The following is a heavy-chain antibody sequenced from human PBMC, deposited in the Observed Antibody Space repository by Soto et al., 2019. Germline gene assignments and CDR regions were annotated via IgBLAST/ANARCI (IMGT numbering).Heavy chain of an antibody. CDR2: VYYSGTT. Sequence: SETLSLTCTISGASINNNAYYWRWIRQTPGKGLEWIGYVYYSGTTDYIPSLKSRLSMSIDKSQNQFTLKLNSVTAADTATYYCARMSYFYDKWYFDLWGRGTLVTVS. CDR1: GASINNNAYY. J-gene: IGHJ2*01. CDR3: ARMSYFYDKWYFDL. D-gene: IGHD3-22*01. V-gene: IGHV4-30-4*01.